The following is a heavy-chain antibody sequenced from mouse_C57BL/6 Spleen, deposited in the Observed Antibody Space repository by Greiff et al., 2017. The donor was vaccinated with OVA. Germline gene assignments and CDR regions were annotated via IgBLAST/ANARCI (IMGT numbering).Heavy chain of an antibody. D-gene: IGHD1-1*01. CDR3: ARRGSSYEDFDY. V-gene: IGHV1-63*01. CDR1: GYTFTNYW. J-gene: IGHJ2*01. CDR2: IYPGGGYT. Sequence: QVQLKESGAELVRPGTSVKMSCKASGYTFTNYWIGWAKQRPGHGLEWIGDIYPGGGYTNYNEKFKGKATLTADKSSSTAYMQFSSLTSEDSAIYYCARRGSSYEDFDYWGQGTTLTVSS.